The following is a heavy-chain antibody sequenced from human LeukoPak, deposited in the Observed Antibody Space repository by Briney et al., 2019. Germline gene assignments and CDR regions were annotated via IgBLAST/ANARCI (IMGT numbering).Heavy chain of an antibody. Sequence: SGGSLRLSCAASGFTFSNAWMSWVRQAPGKGLEWVGRIKSKTDSGTTDYAAPVKGRFTISRDDSKNTLYLQMNSLKTEDTAVYYCTTANILTGYYRDWGQGTLVTVSS. CDR3: TTANILTGYYRD. V-gene: IGHV3-15*01. D-gene: IGHD3-9*01. J-gene: IGHJ4*02. CDR2: IKSKTDSGTT. CDR1: GFTFSNAW.